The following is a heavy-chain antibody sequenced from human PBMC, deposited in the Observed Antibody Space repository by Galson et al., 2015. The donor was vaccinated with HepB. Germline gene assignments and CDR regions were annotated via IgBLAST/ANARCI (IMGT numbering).Heavy chain of an antibody. CDR3: TTDLTATPYSSSWYHYYYYGMDV. D-gene: IGHD6-13*01. CDR2: IKSKTDGGTT. V-gene: IGHV3-15*01. CDR1: GFTFSNAW. Sequence: SLRLSCAASGFTFSNAWMSWVRQAPGKGLEWVGRIKSKTDGGTTDYAAPVKGRFTISRDDSKNTLYLQMNSLKTEDTAVYYCTTDLTATPYSSSWYHYYYYGMDVWGQGTTVTVSS. J-gene: IGHJ6*02.